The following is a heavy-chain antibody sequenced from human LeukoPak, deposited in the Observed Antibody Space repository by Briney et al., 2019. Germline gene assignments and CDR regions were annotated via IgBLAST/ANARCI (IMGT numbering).Heavy chain of an antibody. Sequence: TGGSLRLSCAASGFTFSSYGMHWVRQAPGKGLEWVAFIRYDGSNKYYADSVKGRFAISRDNSKNTLYLQMNSLRAEDTAVYYCAKEAYGAPEYFQHWGQGTLVTVSS. CDR1: GFTFSSYG. V-gene: IGHV3-30*02. CDR3: AKEAYGAPEYFQH. CDR2: IRYDGSNK. J-gene: IGHJ1*01. D-gene: IGHD4-17*01.